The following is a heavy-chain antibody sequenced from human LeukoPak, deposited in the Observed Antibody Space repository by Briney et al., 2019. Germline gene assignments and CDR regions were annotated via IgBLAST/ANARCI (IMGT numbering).Heavy chain of an antibody. CDR3: AKGSTGTTGYIDY. D-gene: IGHD1-1*01. CDR1: GFTFSNYA. CDR2: ISGSGSST. J-gene: IGHJ4*02. V-gene: IGHV3-23*01. Sequence: GGFLRLSCAASGFTFSNYAMSWVRQAPGKGLEWVSGISGSGSSTYYAASVKGRFTISRDNSKNTLDLQMNSLRAEDTAVYYCAKGSTGTTGYIDYWGQGTLVTVPS.